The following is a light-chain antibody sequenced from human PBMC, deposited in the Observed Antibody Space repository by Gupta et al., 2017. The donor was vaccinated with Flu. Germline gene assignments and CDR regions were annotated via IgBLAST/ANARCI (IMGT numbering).Light chain of an antibody. CDR2: TAS. Sequence: DIQMTQSPSTLSASVGDRVTITCRASQSITSWLAWYQQKPGKPPKLLIYTASSLKFGVPSRFGGSGSGTEFTLTISSLQPDDFATYYCQQYITYPWTFGQGTKVEIK. CDR1: QSITSW. J-gene: IGKJ1*01. CDR3: QQYITYPWT. V-gene: IGKV1-5*03.